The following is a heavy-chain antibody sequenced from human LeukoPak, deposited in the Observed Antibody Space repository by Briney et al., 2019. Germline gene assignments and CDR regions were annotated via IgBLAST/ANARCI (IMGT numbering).Heavy chain of an antibody. V-gene: IGHV1-2*02. Sequence: ASVKVSCKASGYTFTGYYMHWVRQAPGQGLEWMGWINPNSGGTNYAQKFQGRVTMTRDTSISTAYMELSRLRSDDTAVYYCARDRYGDGFAHFDYWGQGALVTASS. CDR3: ARDRYGDGFAHFDY. J-gene: IGHJ4*02. CDR1: GYTFTGYY. CDR2: INPNSGGT. D-gene: IGHD5-24*01.